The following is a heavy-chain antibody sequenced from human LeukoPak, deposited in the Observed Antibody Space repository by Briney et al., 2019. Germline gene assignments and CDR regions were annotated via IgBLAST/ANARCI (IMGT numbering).Heavy chain of an antibody. CDR3: ARADSSSPFDY. CDR1: GGSISSGTYY. V-gene: IGHV4-61*01. J-gene: IGHJ4*02. Sequence: SETLPLTCTVSGGSISSGTYYWSWIRQPPGKGLEWIGYIYYSGSTNYNPSLKSRVTISVDTSKNQFSLKLSSVTAADTAVYYCARADSSSPFDYWGQGTLVTVSS. D-gene: IGHD6-13*01. CDR2: IYYSGST.